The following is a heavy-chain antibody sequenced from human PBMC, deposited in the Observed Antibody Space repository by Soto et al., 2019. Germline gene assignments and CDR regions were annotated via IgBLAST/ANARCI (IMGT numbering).Heavy chain of an antibody. CDR1: GFTFTSSA. J-gene: IGHJ6*02. Sequence: SVKVSCKASGFTFTSSAVQWVRQARVQRLEWIGWIVVGSGNTNYAQKFQERVTITRDMSTSTAYMELSSLRSEDTAVYYCAASNYPNYYYYGMDVWGQGTTVTVSS. V-gene: IGHV1-58*01. CDR3: AASNYPNYYYYGMDV. D-gene: IGHD4-4*01. CDR2: IVVGSGNT.